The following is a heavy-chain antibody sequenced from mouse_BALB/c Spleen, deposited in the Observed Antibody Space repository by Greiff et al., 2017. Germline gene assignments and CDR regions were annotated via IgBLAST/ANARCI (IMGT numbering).Heavy chain of an antibody. J-gene: IGHJ2*01. Sequence: DVQLQESGPGLVKPSQSLSLTCTVTGYSITSDYAWNWIRQFPGNKLEWMGYISYSGSTSYNPSLKSRISITRDTSKNQFFLQLNSVTTEDTATYYCATIYYGYDAPFDYWGQGTTLTVSS. CDR1: GYSITSDYA. D-gene: IGHD2-2*01. CDR3: ATIYYGYDAPFDY. CDR2: ISYSGST. V-gene: IGHV3-2*02.